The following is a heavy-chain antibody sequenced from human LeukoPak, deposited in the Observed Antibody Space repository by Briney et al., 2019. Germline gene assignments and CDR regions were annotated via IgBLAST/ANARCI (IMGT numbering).Heavy chain of an antibody. CDR1: GFTFDRSW. J-gene: IGHJ4*02. CDR2: IKQDGSEV. CDR3: VRALGSSSSDF. Sequence: GGSLRLSCAASGFTFDRSWMSWVRQAPGKGLEWVANIKQDGSEVYYVDSEEGRFTVSRDNAKNSLSLQMNSLRGEDTAVYYCVRALGSSSSDFWGQGTLVTVSS. V-gene: IGHV3-7*01. D-gene: IGHD6-6*01.